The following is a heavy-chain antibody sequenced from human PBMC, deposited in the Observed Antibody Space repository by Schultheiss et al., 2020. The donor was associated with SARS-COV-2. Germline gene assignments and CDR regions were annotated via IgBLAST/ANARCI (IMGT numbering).Heavy chain of an antibody. CDR1: GGSISSYY. Sequence: SETLSLTFTVSGGSISSYYWSWIRQPAGKGLEWIGRIYTSGSTNYNPSLKSRVTISVDTSKNQFSLKLSSVTAADTAVYYCASSTGGYYYYYMDVWGKGTTVTVSS. CDR3: ASSTGGYYYYYMDV. J-gene: IGHJ6*03. D-gene: IGHD2-2*01. V-gene: IGHV4-4*07. CDR2: IYTSGST.